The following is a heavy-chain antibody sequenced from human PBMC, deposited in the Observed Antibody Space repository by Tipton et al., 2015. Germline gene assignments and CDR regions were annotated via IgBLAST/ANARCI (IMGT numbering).Heavy chain of an antibody. CDR2: ISWNSDRV. D-gene: IGHD1-1*01. Sequence: SLRLSCAASGFTFDDYAMHWVRQAPGKGLEWVSGISWNSDRVGYADSVKGRFTISRDNAKKSLYLEMNSLRAEDTALYYCGRGGVFSNNWYPFDYWGQGNLVTVSS. CDR1: GFTFDDYA. V-gene: IGHV3-9*01. CDR3: GRGGVFSNNWYPFDY. J-gene: IGHJ4*02.